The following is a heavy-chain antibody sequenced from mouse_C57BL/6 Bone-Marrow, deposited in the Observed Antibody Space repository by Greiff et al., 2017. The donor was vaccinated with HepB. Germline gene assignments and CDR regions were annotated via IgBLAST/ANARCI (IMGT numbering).Heavy chain of an antibody. Sequence: DVMLVESGGGLVKPGGSLKLSCAASGFTFSSYAMSWVRQTPEKRLEWVATISDGGSYTYYPDNVKGRFTISRDNAKNNLYLQMSHLKSEDTAMYYCARAEGRGYYAMDYWGQGTSVTVSS. CDR2: ISDGGSYT. V-gene: IGHV5-4*03. CDR1: GFTFSSYA. J-gene: IGHJ4*01. CDR3: ARAEGRGYYAMDY.